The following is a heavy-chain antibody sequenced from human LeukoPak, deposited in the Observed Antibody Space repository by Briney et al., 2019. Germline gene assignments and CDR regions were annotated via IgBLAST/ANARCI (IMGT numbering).Heavy chain of an antibody. J-gene: IGHJ5*02. CDR2: IYYSGST. CDR3: ARGERGAWNAGWFDP. Sequence: SEALSLTCTVSGGSISSYYWSWIRQPPGKGLEWIGYIYYSGSTNYNPSLKSRVTISVDTSKNQFSLKLSSVTAADTAVYYCARGERGAWNAGWFDPWGQGTLVTVSS. D-gene: IGHD1-1*01. V-gene: IGHV4-59*01. CDR1: GGSISSYY.